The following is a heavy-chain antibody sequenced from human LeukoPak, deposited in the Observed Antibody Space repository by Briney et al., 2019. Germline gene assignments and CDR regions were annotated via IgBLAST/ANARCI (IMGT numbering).Heavy chain of an antibody. D-gene: IGHD3-9*01. CDR1: GGTFSSYA. J-gene: IGHJ4*02. V-gene: IGHV1-69*05. Sequence: SVKVSCKASGGTFSSYAISWVRQAPGQGLEWMGGIIPISGTANYAQKFQGRVTITTDESTSTAYMELSSLRSEDTAVYYCARGGRAPLRYFDWPFDYWGQGTLVTVSS. CDR3: ARGGRAPLRYFDWPFDY. CDR2: IIPISGTA.